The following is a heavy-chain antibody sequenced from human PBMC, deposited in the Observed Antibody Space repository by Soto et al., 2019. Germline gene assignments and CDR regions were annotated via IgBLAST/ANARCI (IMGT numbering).Heavy chain of an antibody. CDR2: IYYNGST. V-gene: IGHV4-39*01. J-gene: IGHJ6*02. D-gene: IGHD3-3*01. Sequence: SETLSLTCTVSGGSISSSSYYWGWIRQPPGKGLEWIGSIYYNGSTYYNTSLKSRVNISVDTSKNQFSLKLSSVTAADTAVYYCARRMGGDYDFWSGYYDYYYYYGMDVWGQGTTVT. CDR3: ARRMGGDYDFWSGYYDYYYYYGMDV. CDR1: GGSISSSSYY.